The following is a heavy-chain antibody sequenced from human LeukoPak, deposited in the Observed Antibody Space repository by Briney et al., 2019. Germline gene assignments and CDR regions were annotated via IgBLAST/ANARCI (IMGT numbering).Heavy chain of an antibody. J-gene: IGHJ4*02. CDR3: TTAYNYYDSSGYYYGDY. CDR1: GFTFSNAW. D-gene: IGHD3-22*01. V-gene: IGHV3-15*01. Sequence: PGGSLRLSCAASGFTFSNAWMTWVRQAPGKGLEWVGRIKGKIDGGTTEYAAPVKGRFTISRDDSTSTLYLQMNSLKTGDTAVYYCTTAYNYYDSSGYYYGDYWGQGTLVTVSS. CDR2: IKGKIDGGTT.